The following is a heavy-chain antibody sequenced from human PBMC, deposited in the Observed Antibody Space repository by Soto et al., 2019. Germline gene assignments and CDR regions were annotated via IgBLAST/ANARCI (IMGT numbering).Heavy chain of an antibody. D-gene: IGHD3-16*02. CDR1: GYTFTSYA. CDR3: ARDLMGLHSGELSLYGFDY. CDR2: INAGNGNT. V-gene: IGHV1-3*01. Sequence: QVQLVQSGAEVKKPGASVKVSCKASGYTFTSYAMHWVRQAPGQRLEWMGWINAGNGNTKYSQKFQGRVTITRDTSASTAYMELSSLRSEDTAVYYCARDLMGLHSGELSLYGFDYWGQGTLVTVSS. J-gene: IGHJ4*02.